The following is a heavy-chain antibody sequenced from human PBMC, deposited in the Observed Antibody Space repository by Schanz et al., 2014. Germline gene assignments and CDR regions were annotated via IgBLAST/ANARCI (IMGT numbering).Heavy chain of an antibody. D-gene: IGHD3-22*01. CDR3: ARDYESAFSSPRHDAFDV. CDR1: GITFSGYS. Sequence: EVQLVESGGGLAQPGGSLRLSCAASGITFSGYSMNWVRQAPGKGLEWVSYISGSSSTKYYADSVKGRFTISRDNGKKSLYLQINSVRAEDAAVYFCARDYESAFSSPRHDAFDVWGQGTVVTVSS. J-gene: IGHJ3*01. CDR2: ISGSSSTK. V-gene: IGHV3-48*01.